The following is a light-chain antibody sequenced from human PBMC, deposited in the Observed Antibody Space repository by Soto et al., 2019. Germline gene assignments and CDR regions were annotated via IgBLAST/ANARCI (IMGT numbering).Light chain of an antibody. Sequence: QSALTQPASVSGSPGQSITISCTGTSSDVGSYNLVSWYQQHPGKAPKLMIYEGSKRPSGVSNRFSGSKSGNTASLTISGLQAGDEADYYCCSYAGSSTFFVVFGGGTKLTVL. V-gene: IGLV2-23*03. J-gene: IGLJ2*01. CDR3: CSYAGSSTFFVV. CDR2: EGS. CDR1: SSDVGSYNL.